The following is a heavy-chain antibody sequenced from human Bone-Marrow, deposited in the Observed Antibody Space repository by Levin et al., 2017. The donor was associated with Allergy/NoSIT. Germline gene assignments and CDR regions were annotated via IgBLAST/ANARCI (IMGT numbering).Heavy chain of an antibody. D-gene: IGHD3-22*01. V-gene: IGHV3-23*01. CDR1: GGTFSSFA. CDR2: IGVSGQKT. CDR3: AKGADSNDSNGYSVGGTTLDW. J-gene: IGHJ4*02. Sequence: AGGSLRLSCAASGGTFSSFARSWIRQAPGKGLEWVSGIGVSGQKTYYADSVKGRFTISRDNAKSTLYLQIDILGAEDTALYYGAKGADSNDSNGYSVGGTTLDWWGQGSRVIASS.